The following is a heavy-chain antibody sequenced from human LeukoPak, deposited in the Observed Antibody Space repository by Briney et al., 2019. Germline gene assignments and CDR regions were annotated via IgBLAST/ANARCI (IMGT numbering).Heavy chain of an antibody. V-gene: IGHV1-69*04. D-gene: IGHD6-13*01. CDR3: ARATVIAALDY. Sequence: GASVKVSCKASGGTFSSYAISWVRQAAGQGLEWMGRIIPIIGIANYAQKFQGRVTNTADKSKSTAYRELSSLRSEDAAVYYCARATVIAALDYWGQGTLVTVSS. CDR2: IIPIIGIA. CDR1: GGTFSSYA. J-gene: IGHJ4*02.